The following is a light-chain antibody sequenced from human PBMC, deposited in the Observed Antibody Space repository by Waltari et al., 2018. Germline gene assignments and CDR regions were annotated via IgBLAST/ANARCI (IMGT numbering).Light chain of an antibody. CDR2: DVS. Sequence: QSALTQPASVSESPGQSITISCTGTSSDGGGYNYVSWYQHHPGKAPKLMIYDVSHRPSGVSDRFSGSKSGNTASLTISGLQAEDEADYFCSSYTSISTWVFGGGTKLTVL. J-gene: IGLJ3*02. V-gene: IGLV2-14*03. CDR1: SSDGGGYNY. CDR3: SSYTSISTWV.